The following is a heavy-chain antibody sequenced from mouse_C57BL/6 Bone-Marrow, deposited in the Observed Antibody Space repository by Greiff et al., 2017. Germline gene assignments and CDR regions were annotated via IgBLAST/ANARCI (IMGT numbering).Heavy chain of an antibody. Sequence: SGPELVKPGASVKIPCKASGYTFTDYNMDWVKQSHGKSLEWIGDINPNNGGTIYNQKFKGKATLTVDKSSSTAYMELRSLTSEDTAVYYCARDSNYQAWFAYWGQGTLVTVSA. D-gene: IGHD2-5*01. V-gene: IGHV1-18*01. J-gene: IGHJ3*01. CDR1: GYTFTDYN. CDR3: ARDSNYQAWFAY. CDR2: INPNNGGT.